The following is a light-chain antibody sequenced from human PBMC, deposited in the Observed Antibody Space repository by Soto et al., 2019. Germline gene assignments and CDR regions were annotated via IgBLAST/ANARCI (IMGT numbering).Light chain of an antibody. CDR2: WAS. J-gene: IGKJ1*01. V-gene: IGKV4-1*01. CDR3: QQYYDAPQT. CDR1: QSVLYSSNNKNY. Sequence: DIVMTQSPDSLAVSLGDRATINCKSSQSVLYSSNNKNYLAWYQQKPGQPPKLLIYWASTRESGVPDRFSGSGSGTDFTLTISSLQAEDVAVYYCQQYYDAPQTFGQGNKVDIK.